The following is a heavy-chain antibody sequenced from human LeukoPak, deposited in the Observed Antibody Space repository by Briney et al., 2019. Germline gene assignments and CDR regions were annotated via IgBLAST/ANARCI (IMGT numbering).Heavy chain of an antibody. CDR1: GDSISSKNAA. CDR2: TYYRSKWYN. J-gene: IGHJ2*01. CDR3: ARAVGYFDL. V-gene: IGHV6-1*01. Sequence: SHTLSLTCAISGDSISSKNAAWNWIRQSPSRGLEWLGRTYYRSKWYNEYAVPVKRRITINPDTSKNQFSLQLNFVTPEDTAVYYCARAVGYFDLWGRGTLVTVSS. D-gene: IGHD2-21*01.